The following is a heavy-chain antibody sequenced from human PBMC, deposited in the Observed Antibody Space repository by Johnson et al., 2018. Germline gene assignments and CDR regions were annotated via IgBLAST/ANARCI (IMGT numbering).Heavy chain of an antibody. Sequence: VQLLETGAEVKKPGASVKVSCKASGYTFTSYDINWVRQATGQGLEWMGWMNPNSGNPGYAQKFQGRVTMTRNPSISTAYMELGSLRSEDTAVYYCARGTATVVTRYYYGMDVWGQGTTVTVSS. CDR3: ARGTATVVTRYYYGMDV. CDR2: MNPNSGNP. CDR1: GYTFTSYD. V-gene: IGHV1-8*01. J-gene: IGHJ6*02. D-gene: IGHD4-23*01.